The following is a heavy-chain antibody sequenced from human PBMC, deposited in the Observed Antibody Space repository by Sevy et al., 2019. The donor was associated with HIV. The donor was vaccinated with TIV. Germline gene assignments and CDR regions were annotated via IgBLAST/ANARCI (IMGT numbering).Heavy chain of an antibody. CDR2: ISYDATNK. V-gene: IGHV3-30-3*01. CDR3: ALERLTSNVAEYFQN. CDR1: GFTFTSYS. J-gene: IGHJ1*01. D-gene: IGHD1-1*01. Sequence: GGCLRLSCAASGFTFTSYSMHWVRQAPGKGLEWVATISYDATNKHYADSVKGRFTISRDNSRNSLFLQMNSLRSEDAAVYYCALERLTSNVAEYFQNWGQGTAVTVSS.